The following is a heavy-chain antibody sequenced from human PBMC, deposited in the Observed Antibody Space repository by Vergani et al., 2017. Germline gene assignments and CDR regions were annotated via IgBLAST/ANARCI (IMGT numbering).Heavy chain of an antibody. CDR1: GGSMSGYY. J-gene: IGHJ5*02. CDR3: ARNVVRATAGTGAYNWFDP. D-gene: IGHD6-13*01. V-gene: IGHV4-59*12. CDR2: MYHSGST. Sequence: VRLQESGPGLVKPSETLSLTCSVSGGSMSGYYWSWIRQPPGKELEWIGYMYHSGSTNYKPSLETRVTISVDTSKNQFSLKLSSVTAADTAVYYCARNVVRATAGTGAYNWFDPWGQGTLVTVSS.